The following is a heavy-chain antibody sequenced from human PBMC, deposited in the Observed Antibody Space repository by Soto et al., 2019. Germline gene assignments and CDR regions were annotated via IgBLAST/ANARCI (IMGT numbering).Heavy chain of an antibody. Sequence: GGSLRLSCAASGFTFSSYAMHWVRQAPGKGLEWVAVISYDGSNKYYADSVKGRFTISRDNSKNSLYLQMNSLTTEDTALYFCARDSYDVLTGQKRYFDHWGQGTLVTVSS. CDR3: ARDSYDVLTGQKRYFDH. CDR2: ISYDGSNK. D-gene: IGHD3-9*01. V-gene: IGHV3-30-3*01. CDR1: GFTFSSYA. J-gene: IGHJ4*02.